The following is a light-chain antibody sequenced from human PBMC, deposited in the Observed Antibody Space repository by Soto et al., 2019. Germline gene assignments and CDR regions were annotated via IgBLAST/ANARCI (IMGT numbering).Light chain of an antibody. CDR1: ISDVGGYNY. CDR3: SSYTSSSPLV. V-gene: IGLV2-14*01. CDR2: EVS. J-gene: IGLJ1*01. Sequence: QSLMTQPSSLSVSPGQSITISCTGTISDVGGYNYVSWYQQHPGKAPKLMIYEVSNRPSGVSNRFSGSKSGNAASLTISGLQAEDEAYYYCSSYTSSSPLVFGTGTKVNVL.